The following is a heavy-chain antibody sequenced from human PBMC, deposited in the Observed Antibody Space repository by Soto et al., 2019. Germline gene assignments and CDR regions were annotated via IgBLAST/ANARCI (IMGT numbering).Heavy chain of an antibody. J-gene: IGHJ5*02. CDR1: GFTFSTYW. CDR2: INSDGSST. Sequence: DVQLVESGGGLVQPGGSLRLSCAASGFTFSTYWLHWVRQVPGKGLVWVSRINSDGSSTSYADSVKGRFTISRDNAKNTLYLQMNSLRAEDTAVYYCARDRAIAYSGFDPWGQGTLVTVSS. CDR3: ARDRAIAYSGFDP. D-gene: IGHD2-2*02. V-gene: IGHV3-74*01.